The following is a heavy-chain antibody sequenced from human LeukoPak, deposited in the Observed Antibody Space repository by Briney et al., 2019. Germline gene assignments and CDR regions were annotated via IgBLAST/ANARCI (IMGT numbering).Heavy chain of an antibody. CDR3: GRGFALVPAGIPDY. V-gene: IGHV3-74*01. CDR1: GFTFSNYW. CDR2: ISTDGSSS. Sequence: GGSRRLSCAASGFTFSNYWMHWVRQAPGEGLVWVSRISTDGSSSTYTDSVKGRFTISRDNAKNTLYLQMNSLRAGDTAIYYCGRGFALVPAGIPDYWGQGSLVTVSS. D-gene: IGHD2-2*01. J-gene: IGHJ4*02.